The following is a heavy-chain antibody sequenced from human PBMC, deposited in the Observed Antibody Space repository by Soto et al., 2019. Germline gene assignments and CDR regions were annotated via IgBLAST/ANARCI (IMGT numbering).Heavy chain of an antibody. Sequence: QVQLVESGGGVAQPGRSLRLSCAASGFTFSSYGMHWVRQAPGKGLEWVAVIWYDGSNKYYADSVKGRFTISRDNSKNTLYLQMNSLRAEDTAVYYCAVGAVAGNEGWFDPWGQGTLVTVSS. V-gene: IGHV3-33*01. CDR3: AVGAVAGNEGWFDP. J-gene: IGHJ5*02. D-gene: IGHD6-19*01. CDR2: IWYDGSNK. CDR1: GFTFSSYG.